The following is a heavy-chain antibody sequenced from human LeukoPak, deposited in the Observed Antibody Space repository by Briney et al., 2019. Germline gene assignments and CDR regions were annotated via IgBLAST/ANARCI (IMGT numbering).Heavy chain of an antibody. CDR1: GYTFTSYD. CDR2: MNPNSGNT. V-gene: IGHV1-8*01. J-gene: IGHJ6*03. CDR3: ARDGKPYYYYYYMDV. Sequence: ASVTVSCKASGYTFTSYDINWVRQATGQGLEWMGWMNPNSGNTGYAQKFQGRVTITRNTSISTAYMELSSLRSEDTAVYYCARDGKPYYYYYYMDVWGKGTTVTVSS. D-gene: IGHD1-1*01.